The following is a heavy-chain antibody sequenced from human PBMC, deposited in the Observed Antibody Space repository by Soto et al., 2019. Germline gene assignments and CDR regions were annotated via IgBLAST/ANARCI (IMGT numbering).Heavy chain of an antibody. Sequence: PGESLKISCKGSGYSFPTFWIGWVRQMPGKGLEWMGVIYPGDSDTRYSPSFQGQVTMSADRSISTAYLQWTSLKASDTAIYYCARSGRNAYYNMDVWGQGNTVTVSS. J-gene: IGHJ6*02. CDR3: ARSGRNAYYNMDV. CDR2: IYPGDSDT. D-gene: IGHD3-16*01. CDR1: GYSFPTFW. V-gene: IGHV5-51*01.